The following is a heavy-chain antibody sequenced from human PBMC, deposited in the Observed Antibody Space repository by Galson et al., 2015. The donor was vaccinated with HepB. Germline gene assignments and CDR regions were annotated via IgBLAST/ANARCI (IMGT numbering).Heavy chain of an antibody. V-gene: IGHV3-23*01. J-gene: IGHJ6*02. CDR2: ISVRDGAGLYT. CDR1: GYNFDVYA. Sequence: SLRLSCAASGYNFDVYAMTWVRQGPGKGLEWVSTISVRDGAGLYTDYYSDSVKGRFAISRDNSKNTLYLQMNGLRAEDTAVYYCAKDLTRIDDDSSGYSDHFYYYYGMDVWGQGTTVTVSS. CDR3: AKDLTRIDDDSSGYSDHFYYYYGMDV. D-gene: IGHD3-22*01.